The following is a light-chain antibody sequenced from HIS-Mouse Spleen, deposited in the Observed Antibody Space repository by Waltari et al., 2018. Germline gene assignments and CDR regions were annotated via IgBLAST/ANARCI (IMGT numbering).Light chain of an antibody. CDR1: QGISSY. Sequence: DIQLTQSPSFLSASVGDRVTITCRASQGISSYLAWYQQKPGKAPKLLIYAACTLQNGVPSRFSGSGSGTEFTLTISSLQPEDFATYYCQQLNSYPPTFGQGTKVEIK. CDR2: AAC. J-gene: IGKJ1*01. CDR3: QQLNSYPPT. V-gene: IGKV1-9*01.